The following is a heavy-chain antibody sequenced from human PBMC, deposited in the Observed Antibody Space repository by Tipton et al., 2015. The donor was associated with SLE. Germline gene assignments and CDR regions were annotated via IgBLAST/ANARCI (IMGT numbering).Heavy chain of an antibody. J-gene: IGHJ2*01. V-gene: IGHV3-53*05. Sequence: SLRLSCAASGFTVSNTYMSWVRQAPGKGLEWVSIIYTGGTTYYAASVKDRFTISRDNSKNMLYLQMNGLGIEDTAVYYCARSGYCGGGSCYHRDWYFDLWGRGTLVTVSS. CDR2: IYTGGTT. CDR3: ARSGYCGGGSCYHRDWYFDL. D-gene: IGHD2-15*01. CDR1: GFTVSNTY.